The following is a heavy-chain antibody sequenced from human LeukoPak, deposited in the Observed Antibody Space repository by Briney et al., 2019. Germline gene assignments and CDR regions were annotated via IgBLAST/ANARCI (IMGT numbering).Heavy chain of an antibody. D-gene: IGHD4-17*01. J-gene: IGHJ4*02. CDR3: ARESYGDHYFDY. CDR1: GFTFSIYA. V-gene: IGHV3-30-3*01. CDR2: ISYDGSNK. Sequence: GGSLRLSCAASGFTFSIYAMHWVRQAPGKGLEWVAAISYDGSNKYYADCVKGRFTISRDNFKNTLYLQMNSLTTEDTAVYYCARESYGDHYFDYWGQGTLVTVSS.